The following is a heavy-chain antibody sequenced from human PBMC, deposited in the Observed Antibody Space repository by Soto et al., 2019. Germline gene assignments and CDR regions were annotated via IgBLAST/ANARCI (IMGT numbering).Heavy chain of an antibody. CDR3: ARDRRSQERFLECFSMDG. J-gene: IGHJ6*03. Sequence: EVQLVESGGGLVQPGGSLRLSCAASGFTFSSYWMSWFRQATGKGLEWVANIKQDGSEKYYVDSVKGRFTISRDNAKNSLYLQMNSLRAEDTAVYYCARDRRSQERFLECFSMDGWGNGTTVTVSS. CDR1: GFTFSSYW. CDR2: IKQDGSEK. V-gene: IGHV3-7*01. D-gene: IGHD3-3*01.